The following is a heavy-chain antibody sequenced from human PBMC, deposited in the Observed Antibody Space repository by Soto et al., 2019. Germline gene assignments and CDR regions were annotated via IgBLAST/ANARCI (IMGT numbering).Heavy chain of an antibody. V-gene: IGHV4-30-4*01. CDR2: IYYSGST. CDR3: ARALQYHNWFDP. CDR1: GGSISSGDYY. J-gene: IGHJ5*02. Sequence: SETLSLTCTVSGGSISSGDYYWSWIRQPPGKGLEWIGYIYYSGSTYYNPPLKSRVTISVDTSKNQFSLKLSSVTAADTAVYYCARALQYHNWFDPWGQGTLVTVSS. D-gene: IGHD4-4*01.